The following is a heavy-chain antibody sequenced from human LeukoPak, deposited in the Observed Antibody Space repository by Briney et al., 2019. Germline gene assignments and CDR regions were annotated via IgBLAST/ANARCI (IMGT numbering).Heavy chain of an antibody. V-gene: IGHV1-46*01. CDR3: ARVRYCTSTSCPDFDC. J-gene: IGHJ4*02. D-gene: IGHD2-2*01. CDR1: GYIFTRYY. CDR2: INPSGGST. Sequence: ASVKVSCKASGYIFTRYYMHWVRQAPGQGFEWMGIINPSGGSTSYAQKFQGRVTMTRDMSTSTVYMELSSLRSEDTAVYSCARVRYCTSTSCPDFDCWGQGTLVTVSS.